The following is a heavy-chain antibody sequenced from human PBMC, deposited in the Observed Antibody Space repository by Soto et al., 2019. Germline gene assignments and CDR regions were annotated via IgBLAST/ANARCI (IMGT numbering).Heavy chain of an antibody. CDR3: ARAGELPYYYYGMDV. Sequence: QVQLVQSGGEVKKPGASVKVSCKASGYTFTTSGVSWVRQAPGQGLAWMGWVSGYNGNTKYEEKFPDRVTMVTDTSTSTAYLELRSLTTDDTAVYYCARAGELPYYYYGMDVWGQGTPVIVSS. J-gene: IGHJ6*02. D-gene: IGHD1-7*01. V-gene: IGHV1-18*01. CDR2: VSGYNGNT. CDR1: GYTFTTSG.